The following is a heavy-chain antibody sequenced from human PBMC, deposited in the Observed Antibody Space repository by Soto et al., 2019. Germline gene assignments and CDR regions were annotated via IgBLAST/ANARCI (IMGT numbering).Heavy chain of an antibody. CDR1: GFMFNDYE. CDR2: ISERGTTT. Sequence: EVQLVDSGGGVAQSGGSLRLSCAASGFMFNDYEMNWVRQAPGKGLEWVSYISERGTTTHYTDSVKGRFTISSDNAKESLYLQLNSLAPEDTATYFCVRDARGGGLLLWDCWGQGVVVSVSS. V-gene: IGHV3-48*03. J-gene: IGHJ4*02. CDR3: VRDARGGGLLLWDC. D-gene: IGHD3-16*01.